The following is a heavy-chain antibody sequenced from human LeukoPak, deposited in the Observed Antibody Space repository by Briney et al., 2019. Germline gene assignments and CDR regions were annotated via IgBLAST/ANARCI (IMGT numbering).Heavy chain of an antibody. CDR1: GFTFSDYY. CDR2: ISSSGSTI. J-gene: IGHJ4*02. CDR3: ARMRLVGATYFDY. D-gene: IGHD1-26*01. V-gene: IGHV3-11*04. Sequence: GGSLRLSCAASGFTFSDYYMSWIRQAPGKGLEWVSYISSSGSTIYYADSVKGRFTISRDNAKNSLYLQMNSLRAEDTAVYYCARMRLVGATYFDYWGQGTLVTVSS.